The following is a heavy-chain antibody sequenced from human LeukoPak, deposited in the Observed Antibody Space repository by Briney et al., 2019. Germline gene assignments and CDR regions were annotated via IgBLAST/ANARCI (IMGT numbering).Heavy chain of an antibody. CDR2: IYSSGST. D-gene: IGHD6-13*01. J-gene: IGHJ4*02. CDR3: ARDSAAGTPFDY. CDR1: GGSISSYY. V-gene: IGHV4-59*01. Sequence: KTSETLSLTCTVSGGSISSYYWSWIRQPPEKGLEWIGYIYSSGSTNYNPSLKSRVTISVDTSKNQFSLKLSSVTAADTAVYYCARDSAAGTPFDYWGQGTLVTVSS.